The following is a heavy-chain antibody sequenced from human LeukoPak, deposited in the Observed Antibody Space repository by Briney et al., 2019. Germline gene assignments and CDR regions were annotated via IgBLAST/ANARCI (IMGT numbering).Heavy chain of an antibody. CDR1: GFTLSNYA. D-gene: IGHD3-9*01. CDR3: AKQATGNYGIYDY. J-gene: IGHJ4*02. CDR2: ISGSGGST. V-gene: IGHV3-23*01. Sequence: PGGSLRLSCAASGFTLSNYAMTWVRQAPGKGLECVSLISGSGGSTHYVDSVKGRFTTSRDNSKNTLYLQMNSLRAEDTAVYYCAKQATGNYGIYDYWGQGTLVTVSS.